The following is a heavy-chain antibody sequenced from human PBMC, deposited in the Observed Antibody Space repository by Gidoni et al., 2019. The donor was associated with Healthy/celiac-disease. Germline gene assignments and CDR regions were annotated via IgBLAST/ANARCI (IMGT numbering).Heavy chain of an antibody. CDR1: GFTFSSYD. D-gene: IGHD2-2*01. Sequence: EVQLVESGGGLVQHGGSLRLSCSASGFTFSSYDMPWVRQATGKGLEWVSAIGTAGDTYYPGSVKGRFTISRENAKNSLYLQMNSLRAGDTAVYYCARDGGYCSSTSCSHYYGMDVWGQGTTVTVSS. J-gene: IGHJ6*02. CDR3: ARDGGYCSSTSCSHYYGMDV. CDR2: IGTAGDT. V-gene: IGHV3-13*01.